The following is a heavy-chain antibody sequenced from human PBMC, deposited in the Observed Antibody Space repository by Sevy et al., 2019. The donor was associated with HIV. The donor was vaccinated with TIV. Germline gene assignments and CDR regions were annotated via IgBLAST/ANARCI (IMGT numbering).Heavy chain of an antibody. CDR2: IYTSGST. V-gene: IGHV4-61*02. CDR3: AGRIAVAAFDY. J-gene: IGHJ4*02. D-gene: IGHD6-19*01. Sequence: SETLSLTCTVSGGSFSSSSYYWNWIRQPAGRGLEWIGRIYTSGSTNYNPSLKSRVTMSVDTSKNQFSLKLSSVTATDTAVYYCAGRIAVAAFDYWGQGNLVTVSS. CDR1: GGSFSSSSYY.